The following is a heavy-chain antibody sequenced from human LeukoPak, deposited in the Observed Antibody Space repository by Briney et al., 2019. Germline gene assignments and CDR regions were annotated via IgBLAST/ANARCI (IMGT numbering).Heavy chain of an antibody. CDR3: ARARYDFWSGYYPAPYYFDY. V-gene: IGHV1-69*13. CDR1: GGTFSSYA. Sequence: GASVKVSCKASGGTFSSYAISWVRQAPGQGLEWMGGIIPIFGTANYAQKFQGRVTITADESTSTAYMELSSLRSEDTAVYYCARARYDFWSGYYPAPYYFDYWGQGTLVTVSS. J-gene: IGHJ4*02. D-gene: IGHD3-3*01. CDR2: IIPIFGTA.